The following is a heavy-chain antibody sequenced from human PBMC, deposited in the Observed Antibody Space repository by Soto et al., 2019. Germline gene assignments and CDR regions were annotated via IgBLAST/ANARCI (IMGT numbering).Heavy chain of an antibody. CDR1: GSTFSIYT. D-gene: IGHD4-17*01. V-gene: IGHV3-48*01. Sequence: EVQLVESGGGLVQPGGSLRLSCAASGSTFSIYTMNWVRQAPGKGLAWVSYISSSSSTIYYAVSVKGRFTISRDNAKNSLYLQMNSLRAEDPAGYYFASSGLDYGDYRNGYYGMDVWGQGTTVTVCS. CDR2: ISSSSSTI. CDR3: ASSGLDYGDYRNGYYGMDV. J-gene: IGHJ6*02.